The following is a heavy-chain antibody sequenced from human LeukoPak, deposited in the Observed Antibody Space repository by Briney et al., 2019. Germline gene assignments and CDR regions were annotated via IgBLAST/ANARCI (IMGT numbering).Heavy chain of an antibody. J-gene: IGHJ3*02. Sequence: SETLSLTFAVYGGSFSGYYWSWIRQPPGKGLEWIGEINHSGSTNYNPSLKSRVTISVDTSKNQFSLKLSSVTAADTAVYYCARLGVARGAFDIWGQGTMVTVSS. CDR3: ARLGVARGAFDI. CDR2: INHSGST. V-gene: IGHV4-34*01. D-gene: IGHD3-16*01. CDR1: GGSFSGYY.